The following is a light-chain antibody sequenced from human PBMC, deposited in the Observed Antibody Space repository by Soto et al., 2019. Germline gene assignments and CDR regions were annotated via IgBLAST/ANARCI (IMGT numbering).Light chain of an antibody. CDR2: GAS. CDR3: QQSYSSPYT. V-gene: IGKV1-39*01. Sequence: DIQMTQSPSSLSASVGDRVTITCRASQSISSYLNWYQQKPGKAPTLLIYGASSLQSGVPSRFSGSASGTDFTLTINSLQPEDFATYFCQQSYSSPYTFGQGTKLEIK. J-gene: IGKJ2*01. CDR1: QSISSY.